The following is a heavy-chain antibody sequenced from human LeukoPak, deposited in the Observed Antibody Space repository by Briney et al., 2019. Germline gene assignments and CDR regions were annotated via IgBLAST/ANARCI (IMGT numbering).Heavy chain of an antibody. Sequence: SETLSLTCAVYGGSFSGYYWSWIRQPPGKGLEWIGEVNHSGSTNYNPSLKSRATMSVDTSKNQFSLKLTSVTAADTAVYYCARASTVTTAFDIWGQGTLVTVSS. J-gene: IGHJ5*02. CDR3: ARASTVTTAFDI. V-gene: IGHV4-34*01. CDR1: GGSFSGYY. D-gene: IGHD4-11*01. CDR2: VNHSGST.